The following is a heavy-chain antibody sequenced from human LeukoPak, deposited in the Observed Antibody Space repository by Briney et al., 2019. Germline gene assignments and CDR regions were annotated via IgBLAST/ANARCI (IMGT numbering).Heavy chain of an antibody. CDR3: ARDRCSSTSCYRRWFDP. V-gene: IGHV4-61*02. D-gene: IGHD2-2*01. Sequence: SETLSLTCTVSGGSISSGSYYWSWIRQPAGKGLEWIRRIYTSGSTNYNPSLKSRVTISVDTSKNQFSLKLSSVTAADTAVYYCARDRCSSTSCYRRWFDPWGQGTLVTVSS. J-gene: IGHJ5*02. CDR1: GGSISSGSYY. CDR2: IYTSGST.